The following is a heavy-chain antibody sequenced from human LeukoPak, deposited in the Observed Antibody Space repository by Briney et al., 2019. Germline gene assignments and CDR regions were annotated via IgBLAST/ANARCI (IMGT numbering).Heavy chain of an antibody. J-gene: IGHJ4*02. CDR1: GFTFSSYS. CDR3: ARVGIGYSYGSPFDY. D-gene: IGHD5-18*01. Sequence: PGGSLRLSCAASGFTFSSYSMNWVRQAPGKGLEWVSYISSSSSTIYYADSVKGRFTISRDNAKNSLYLQMNSLRAEDTAVYYCARVGIGYSYGSPFDYWGQGTLVTVSS. CDR2: ISSSSSTI. V-gene: IGHV3-48*01.